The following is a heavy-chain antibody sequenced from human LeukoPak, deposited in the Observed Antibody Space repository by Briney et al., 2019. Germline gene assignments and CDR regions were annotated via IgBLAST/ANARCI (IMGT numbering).Heavy chain of an antibody. CDR2: ISYDGSNK. Sequence: PGRSLRLSCAASGFTFSSYGMHWVRQAPGKGLEWVAVISYDGSNKYYADSVKGRFTISRDNSKNTLYLQMNSLRAEDTAVYYCAKDSGEYVWGSYRPSNWFDGWGEGTLVTVYS. V-gene: IGHV3-30*18. CDR1: GFTFSSYG. D-gene: IGHD3-16*02. CDR3: AKDSGEYVWGSYRPSNWFDG. J-gene: IGHJ5*02.